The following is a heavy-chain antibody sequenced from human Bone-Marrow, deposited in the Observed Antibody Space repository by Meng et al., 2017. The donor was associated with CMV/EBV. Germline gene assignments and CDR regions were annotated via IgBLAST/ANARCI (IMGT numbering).Heavy chain of an antibody. CDR1: RYAFTDNH. CDR2: INPNSGGT. Sequence: ASVKVSCKASRYAFTDNHIHWVRQAPGHGLEWMGWINPNSGGTNYAQKFQGRVTMTRDTSISTAYMELSRLRSDDTAVYYCARVRQIVVVPEYYFDYWGQGTLVTGSS. J-gene: IGHJ4*02. D-gene: IGHD2-2*01. CDR3: ARVRQIVVVPEYYFDY. V-gene: IGHV1-2*02.